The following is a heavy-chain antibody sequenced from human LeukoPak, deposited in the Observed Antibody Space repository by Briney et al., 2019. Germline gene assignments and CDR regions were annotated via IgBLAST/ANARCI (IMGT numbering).Heavy chain of an antibody. D-gene: IGHD6-19*01. Sequence: PGGSLRLSCAASGFTFSSYAMTWVRQAPGKGLEWVSAISASDGSTYYVDSMKGRFTISRDFSKNTLFLQMNSLRAEDTAVYYCAKLTSGWFEDFWGQGTLVTVSS. CDR3: AKLTSGWFEDF. CDR2: ISASDGST. CDR1: GFTFSSYA. J-gene: IGHJ4*02. V-gene: IGHV3-23*01.